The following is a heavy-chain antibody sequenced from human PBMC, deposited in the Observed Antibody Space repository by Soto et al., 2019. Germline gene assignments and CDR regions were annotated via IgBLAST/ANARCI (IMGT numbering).Heavy chain of an antibody. Sequence: QVQLVQSGAEVKKPGASVKVSCKASGYTFTSYDINWLRLATGQGLEWVGWMNPHSGNTAYAQNFQGRVTMTRNTSISTAYMELSSLRSEDTAVYYCARLKQDYAVAWGQGALGTFSS. CDR1: GYTFTSYD. D-gene: IGHD3-16*01. CDR3: ARLKQDYAVA. CDR2: MNPHSGNT. J-gene: IGHJ5*02. V-gene: IGHV1-8*01.